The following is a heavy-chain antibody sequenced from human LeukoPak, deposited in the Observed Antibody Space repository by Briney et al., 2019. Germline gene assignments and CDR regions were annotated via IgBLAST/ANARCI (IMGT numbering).Heavy chain of an antibody. D-gene: IGHD6-13*01. CDR3: ARDKIAAAGTIASDY. CDR1: GFTFSSYS. Sequence: PGGSLRPSCAASGFTFSSYSMNWVRQAPGKGLEWVSSISSSSSYIYYADSVKGRFTISRDNAKNSLYLQMNSLRAEDTAVYYCARDKIAAAGTIASDYWGQGTLVTVSS. V-gene: IGHV3-21*01. CDR2: ISSSSSYI. J-gene: IGHJ4*02.